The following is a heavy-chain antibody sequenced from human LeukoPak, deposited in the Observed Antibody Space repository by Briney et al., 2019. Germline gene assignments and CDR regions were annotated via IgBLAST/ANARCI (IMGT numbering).Heavy chain of an antibody. CDR1: GYTSTGYY. CDR3: ARRVFWGGGKGWFDP. CDR2: INPNSGGT. D-gene: IGHD3-3*01. Sequence: ASVKVSCKASGYTSTGYYMHWVRQAPGQGLEWMGWINPNSGGTNYAQKFQGRVTMTRDTSISTAYMELSRLRSDDTAVYYCARRVFWGGGKGWFDPWGQGTLVTVSS. J-gene: IGHJ5*02. V-gene: IGHV1-2*02.